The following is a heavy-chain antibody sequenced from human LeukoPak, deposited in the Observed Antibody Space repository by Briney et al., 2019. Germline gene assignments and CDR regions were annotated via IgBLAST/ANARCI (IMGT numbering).Heavy chain of an antibody. J-gene: IGHJ4*02. V-gene: IGHV3-13*01. D-gene: IGHD6-13*01. CDR2: IGTAGDA. CDR1: GFTFSSYD. Sequence: GGSLRLSCAASGFTFSSYDMHWVRQAPGKGLEWVSAIGTAGDAYYPGSVKGRFTISRENAKNSLYLQMNSLRAGDTAVYYCARVSRAAAGWSNFDYWGQGTLVTVSS. CDR3: ARVSRAAAGWSNFDY.